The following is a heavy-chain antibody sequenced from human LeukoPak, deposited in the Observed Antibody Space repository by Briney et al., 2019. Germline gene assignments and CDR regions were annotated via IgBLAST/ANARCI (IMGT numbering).Heavy chain of an antibody. V-gene: IGHV3-30*18. Sequence: GGSLRLSCAASGFTFSSYAMSWVRQAPGKGLEWVATISYDGRYKYYADSVKGRFTISRDDPKNTLYLQMNSLRGEDTAVCYCAKTDSSGWWNIDYWGQGTLVTVSS. J-gene: IGHJ4*02. CDR2: ISYDGRYK. D-gene: IGHD6-19*01. CDR3: AKTDSSGWWNIDY. CDR1: GFTFSSYA.